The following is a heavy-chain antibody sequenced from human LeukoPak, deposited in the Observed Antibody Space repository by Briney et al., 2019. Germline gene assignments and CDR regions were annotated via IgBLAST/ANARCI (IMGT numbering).Heavy chain of an antibody. CDR3: AKAKTQAMLLPGNY. Sequence: GGSLRLSCAASGFTFSNYAMSWVRQAPGQGLEWVSSISGSGETTYYADSVKGRFTISRDNSKNTLYLQMNSLRAEDTAVYYCAKAKTQAMLLPGNYWGQGTLVTVSS. J-gene: IGHJ4*02. CDR2: ISGSGETT. V-gene: IGHV3-23*01. D-gene: IGHD1-14*01. CDR1: GFTFSNYA.